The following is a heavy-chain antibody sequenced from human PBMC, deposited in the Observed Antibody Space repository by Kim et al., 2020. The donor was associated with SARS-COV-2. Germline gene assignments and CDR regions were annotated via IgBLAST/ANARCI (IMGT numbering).Heavy chain of an antibody. CDR3: ARVREEAFYDYGMDV. D-gene: IGHD3-3*02. V-gene: IGHV4-31*01. J-gene: IGHJ6*02. Sequence: PYLKRLVTVSVDTSKNQFSLKLSPVTGADTAVYYCARVREEAFYDYGMDVWGQGTTVTVSS.